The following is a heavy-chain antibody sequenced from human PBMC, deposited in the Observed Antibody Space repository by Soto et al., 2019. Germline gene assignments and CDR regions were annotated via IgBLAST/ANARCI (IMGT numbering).Heavy chain of an antibody. D-gene: IGHD3-16*01. V-gene: IGHV2-5*01. CDR1: GFSLSTSGVG. CDR3: AHRPGRTGSGVIGGERAFDI. J-gene: IGHJ3*02. CDR2: IYWNDDK. Sequence: QITLKESGPTLVNPTQTLTLTCTFSGFSLSTSGVGVGWIRRPPGKALEWLALIYWNDDKRYSPSLKSRLTITKDTSKKQVVLTMTNMDPVDTATYYFAHRPGRTGSGVIGGERAFDIWGQGTMVTVSS.